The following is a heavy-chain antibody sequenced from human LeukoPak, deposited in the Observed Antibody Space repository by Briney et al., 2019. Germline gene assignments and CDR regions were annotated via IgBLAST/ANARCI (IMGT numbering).Heavy chain of an antibody. CDR2: IRSNDGHT. D-gene: IGHD6-13*01. J-gene: IGHJ5*02. CDR1: GYIFTSYD. V-gene: IGHV1-18*01. Sequence: GASVKVSCKASGYIFTSYDISWVRQAPGQGLEWMGWIRSNDGHTKYVQKFQGRVTMTIDTLTTTVYMELRSLTSDDTAMYYCARQQLVPNWFDPWGQGTLVTVSS. CDR3: ARQQLVPNWFDP.